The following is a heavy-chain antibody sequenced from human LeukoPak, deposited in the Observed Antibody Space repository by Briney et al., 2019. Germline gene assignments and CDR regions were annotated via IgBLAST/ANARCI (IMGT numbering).Heavy chain of an antibody. CDR3: ARDKYSSGWYFAY. Sequence: SQTLSLTCTVSGGSISSGSYYWSWIRQPAGKGLEWIGRIYTSGSTNCNPSLKSRVTISVDTSKNQFSLKLSSVTAADTAVYYCARDKYSSGWYFAYWGQGTLVTVSS. J-gene: IGHJ4*02. D-gene: IGHD6-19*01. V-gene: IGHV4-61*02. CDR2: IYTSGST. CDR1: GGSISSGSYY.